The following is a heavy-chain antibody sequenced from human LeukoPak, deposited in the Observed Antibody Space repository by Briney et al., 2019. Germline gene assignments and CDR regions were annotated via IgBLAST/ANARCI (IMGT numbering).Heavy chain of an antibody. D-gene: IGHD2-2*01. Sequence: GGSLRLSCAASGFTFSSYAMHWVRQAPGKGLEWVAVISYDGSNKYYADSVKGRFTISRDNSKNTLYLQMNSLRAEDTAVYYCARDRTGSNPYYGMDVWGQGTTVTVSS. CDR2: ISYDGSNK. V-gene: IGHV3-30-3*01. J-gene: IGHJ6*02. CDR1: GFTFSSYA. CDR3: ARDRTGSNPYYGMDV.